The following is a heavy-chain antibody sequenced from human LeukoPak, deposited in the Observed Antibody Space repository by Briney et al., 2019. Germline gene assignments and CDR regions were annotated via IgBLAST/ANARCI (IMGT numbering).Heavy chain of an antibody. D-gene: IGHD5-24*01. V-gene: IGHV3-7*01. CDR2: IKQDGSEN. J-gene: IGHJ4*02. Sequence: GGSLRLSCAASGFTFSSYWMSWVRQAPGKGLEWVANIKQDGSENYYVDSVKGRFTISRDNAKNSLYLQMNSLRAEDTAVYYCARLGTNRWLQFWSLDYWGQGTLVTVSS. CDR3: ARLGTNRWLQFWSLDY. CDR1: GFTFSSYW.